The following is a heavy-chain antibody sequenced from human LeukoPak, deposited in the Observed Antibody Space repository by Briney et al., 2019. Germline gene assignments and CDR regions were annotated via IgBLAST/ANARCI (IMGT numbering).Heavy chain of an antibody. D-gene: IGHD2-21*02. CDR1: GYTFTDYY. J-gene: IGHJ4*02. CDR2: LNPNTGDT. V-gene: IGHV1-2*02. CDR3: ARDRDCGGDCYSGSFDY. Sequence: ASVKVSCKASGYTFTDYYMHWVRQAPGKGLEGMGWLNPNTGDTNYAQKFQGRVSMTRDTSTSTVYLDLSSLRSEDTAVYYCARDRDCGGDCYSGSFDYWGQGTLVTVSS.